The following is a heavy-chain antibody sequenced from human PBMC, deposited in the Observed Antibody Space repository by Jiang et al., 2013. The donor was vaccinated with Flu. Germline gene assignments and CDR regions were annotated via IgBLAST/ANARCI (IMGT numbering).Heavy chain of an antibody. D-gene: IGHD6-13*01. J-gene: IGHJ5*02. CDR2: ISAYSGNT. Sequence: GAEVKKPGASVKVSCKASGYTFTSYGISWVRQAPGQGLEWMGWISAYSGNTNYAQKLQGRVTMTTDTSTSTAYMELRSLRSDDTAVYYCARVERIAAAGGSNWFDPWGQGTLVTVSS. CDR1: GYTFTSYG. V-gene: IGHV1-18*01. CDR3: ARVERIAAAGGSNWFDP.